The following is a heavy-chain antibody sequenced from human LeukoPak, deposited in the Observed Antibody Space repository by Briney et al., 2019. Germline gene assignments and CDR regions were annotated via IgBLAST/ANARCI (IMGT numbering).Heavy chain of an antibody. D-gene: IGHD2-2*01. CDR1: GFTFSSYW. V-gene: IGHV3-74*01. J-gene: IGHJ5*02. CDR2: INGDGRNI. CDR3: ARDLGYCSSTSCSTLFNWFDP. Sequence: PGGSLRLSCVASGFTFSSYWMLWVRQDPRKGLVWVSRINGDGRNINYADSVKGRFTISRDNAKNSLYLQMNSLRAEDTAVYYCARDLGYCSSTSCSTLFNWFDPWGQGTLVTVSS.